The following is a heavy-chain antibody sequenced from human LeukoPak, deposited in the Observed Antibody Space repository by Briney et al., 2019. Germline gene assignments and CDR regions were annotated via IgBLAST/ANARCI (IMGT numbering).Heavy chain of an antibody. CDR1: GYTFTGYY. Sequence: GASVKVSCKASGYTFTGYYMHWVRQAPGQGLEWMGWINPNSGGTNYAQKFQGRVTMTRDTSISTAYMELTRLTSDDTAVYYCARDLAAPGTPNWFDPWGQGTLVTVSS. V-gene: IGHV1-2*02. D-gene: IGHD6-13*01. CDR2: INPNSGGT. J-gene: IGHJ5*02. CDR3: ARDLAAPGTPNWFDP.